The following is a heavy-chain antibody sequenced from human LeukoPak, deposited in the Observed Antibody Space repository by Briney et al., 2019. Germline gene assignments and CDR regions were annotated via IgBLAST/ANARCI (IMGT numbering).Heavy chain of an antibody. J-gene: IGHJ5*02. V-gene: IGHV4-30-2*01. CDR2: IYHSGST. D-gene: IGHD5-24*01. Sequence: SQTLSLTCAVSGGSISSGSYSWSWIRQPPGKGLEWIGYIYHSGSTYYNPSLKGRVTISVDRSKNQFSLKLSSVTAADTAVYYCAREIEMATIRGGPWFDPWGQGTLVTVSS. CDR1: GGSISSGSYS. CDR3: AREIEMATIRGGPWFDP.